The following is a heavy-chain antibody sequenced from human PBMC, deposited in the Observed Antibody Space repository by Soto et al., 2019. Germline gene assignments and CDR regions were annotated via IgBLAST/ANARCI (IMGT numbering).Heavy chain of an antibody. J-gene: IGHJ4*02. CDR2: INPVFGTP. V-gene: IGHV1-69*01. D-gene: IGHD2-15*01. Sequence: VQLVQSGAEVKKPGSSVKVSCKASGGTLSNYALSWVRQAPGQGLEWMGGINPVFGTPTYAPEFQGRVTNTADESTSTSYMELTGLDSGDTAVYYCVRGGYWGNLKSTVTFDYWGQGTLVTVSS. CDR3: VRGGYWGNLKSTVTFDY. CDR1: GGTLSNYA.